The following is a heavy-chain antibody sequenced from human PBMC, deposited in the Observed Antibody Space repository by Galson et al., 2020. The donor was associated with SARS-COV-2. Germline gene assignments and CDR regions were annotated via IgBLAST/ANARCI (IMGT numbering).Heavy chain of an antibody. CDR2: VWLNGGA. Sequence: SETLSLTCSVSGASLNSYFWTWIRQSPGKGLEWVGYVWLNGGAKYNPSLKSRATISIDTSRHGISLNLTSLTAADTAVYYCASFLGSSPNYFDTWGQGVLVTVSS. D-gene: IGHD3-9*01. J-gene: IGHJ4*02. V-gene: IGHV4-59*13. CDR1: GASLNSYF. CDR3: ASFLGSSPNYFDT.